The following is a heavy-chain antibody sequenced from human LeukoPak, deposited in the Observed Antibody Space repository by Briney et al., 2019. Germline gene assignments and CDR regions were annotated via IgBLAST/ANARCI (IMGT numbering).Heavy chain of an antibody. CDR1: GYTFTNYY. J-gene: IGHJ4*02. CDR2: INPNSGGT. Sequence: ASVKVSCKASGYTFTNYYMHWVRQAPGQGLEWTGWINPNSGGTKYAQRFQGRVTMTRDTSISTAYMELNRLRSDDTAVYYCARDSGSSGWYGYWGQGTLVTVSS. D-gene: IGHD6-19*01. CDR3: ARDSGSSGWYGY. V-gene: IGHV1-2*02.